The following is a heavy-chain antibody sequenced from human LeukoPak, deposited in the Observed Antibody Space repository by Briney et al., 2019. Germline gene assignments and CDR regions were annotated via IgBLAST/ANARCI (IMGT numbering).Heavy chain of an antibody. J-gene: IGHJ4*02. V-gene: IGHV1-2*02. Sequence: GASVKVSCKASGYTFTGYYMHWVRQAPGQGLEWMGWINPNSGGTNYAPKFQGRVTMTRDTSISTAYMELSRLRSDDTAVYYCASLYGDYVRSDYWGQGTLVTVSS. CDR3: ASLYGDYVRSDY. D-gene: IGHD4-17*01. CDR1: GYTFTGYY. CDR2: INPNSGGT.